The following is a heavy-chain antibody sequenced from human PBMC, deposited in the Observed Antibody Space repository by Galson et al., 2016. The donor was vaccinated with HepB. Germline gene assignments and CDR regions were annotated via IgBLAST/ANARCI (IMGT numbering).Heavy chain of an antibody. J-gene: IGHJ4*02. CDR2: FNPGNGNT. CDR3: ARAGYYDESGYHTGLAY. D-gene: IGHD3-16*01. CDR1: GYTFINYP. V-gene: IGHV1-3*01. Sequence: SVKVSCKASGYTFINYPLHWVRQAPGQRLEWVAWFNPGNGNTKSSQNFQGRVTITRDTTASTVYMELSSLRPDDTAVYYCARAGYYDESGYHTGLAYWGQGTLVTVAS.